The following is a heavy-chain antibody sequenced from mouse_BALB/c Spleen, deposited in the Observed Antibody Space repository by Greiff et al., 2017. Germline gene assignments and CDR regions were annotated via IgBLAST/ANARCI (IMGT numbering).Heavy chain of an antibody. Sequence: QVQLKQPGAELVKPGASVKLSCKASGYTFTSYWMHWVKQRPGQGLEWIGEIDPSDSYTNYNQKFKGKATLTVDKSSSTAYMQLSSLTSEDSAVYYCARSGDYWFAYWGQGTLVTVSA. CDR3: ARSGDYWFAY. D-gene: IGHD2-4*01. CDR1: GYTFTSYW. J-gene: IGHJ3*01. CDR2: IDPSDSYT. V-gene: IGHV1-69*02.